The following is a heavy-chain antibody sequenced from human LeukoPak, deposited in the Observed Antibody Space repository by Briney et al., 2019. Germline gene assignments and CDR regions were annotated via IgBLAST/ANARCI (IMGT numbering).Heavy chain of an antibody. V-gene: IGHV3-23*01. D-gene: IGHD6-13*01. CDR1: GFAFSSYT. J-gene: IGHJ6*03. CDR2: ISGSGVSI. Sequence: PGGSLRLSCAASGFAFSSYTFHWVRQAPGKGLEWVSVISGSGVSIHYADSVKGRFTISRDNSKNTLSLQMNSLRVEDTAVYYCARGSIAAAGSSKGYMDVWGKGTTVTVSS. CDR3: ARGSIAAAGSSKGYMDV.